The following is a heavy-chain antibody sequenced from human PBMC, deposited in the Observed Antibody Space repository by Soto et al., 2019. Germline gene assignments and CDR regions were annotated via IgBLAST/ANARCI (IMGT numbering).Heavy chain of an antibody. J-gene: IGHJ4*02. Sequence: QVQLVQSGAEVKKPGASVKVSCKASGYTFTSYDINWVRQATGQGLEWMGWMHPNSGNTGYAQKFQGRVNMARNTSISTAYMELSSLRSEDPAVYYCARGLLIVATIPGYGGQGTLVTVSS. V-gene: IGHV1-8*01. CDR2: MHPNSGNT. CDR1: GYTFTSYD. D-gene: IGHD5-12*01. CDR3: ARGLLIVATIPGY.